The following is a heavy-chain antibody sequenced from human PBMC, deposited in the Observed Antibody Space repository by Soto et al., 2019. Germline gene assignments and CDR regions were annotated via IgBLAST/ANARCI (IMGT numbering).Heavy chain of an antibody. CDR2: IYYSGST. D-gene: IGHD6-13*01. V-gene: IGHV4-59*01. Sequence: SETLSLTCTVSGGSISSYYWSWIRQPPGKGLEWIGYIYYSGSTNYNPSLKSRVTISVDTSKNQFSLKLSSVTAADTAVYYCARLLLPDYSSSWYSGDYWGQGTLVTVSS. CDR1: GGSISSYY. CDR3: ARLLLPDYSSSWYSGDY. J-gene: IGHJ4*02.